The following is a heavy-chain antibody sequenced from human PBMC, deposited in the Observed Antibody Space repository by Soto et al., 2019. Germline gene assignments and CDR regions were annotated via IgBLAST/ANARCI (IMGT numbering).Heavy chain of an antibody. CDR2: VLPMFGTP. CDR1: GGTFKSQA. Sequence: GASVKVSCKASGGTFKSQAIIWVRQAPGQGPEWVGGVLPMFGTPNYAQKFQRRLKITADESTTTAYMELSSLRPEDTAVYYWARFRDTAMVDYYYYGMDVWGQGTTVTVSS. J-gene: IGHJ6*02. V-gene: IGHV1-69*13. D-gene: IGHD5-18*01. CDR3: ARFRDTAMVDYYYYGMDV.